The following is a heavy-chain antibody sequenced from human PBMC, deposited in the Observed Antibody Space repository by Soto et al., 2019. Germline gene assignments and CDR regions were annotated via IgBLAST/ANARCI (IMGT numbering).Heavy chain of an antibody. J-gene: IGHJ4*02. CDR3: ARSGYYDILTGYYAGDY. Sequence: PSETLSLTCAVYGGSFSGYYWSWIRQPPGKGLEWIGEINHSGSTNYNPSLKSRVTIPVDTSKNQFSLKLSSVTAADTAVYYCARSGYYDILTGYYAGDYWGQGTLVTVSS. D-gene: IGHD3-9*01. CDR2: INHSGST. CDR1: GGSFSGYY. V-gene: IGHV4-34*01.